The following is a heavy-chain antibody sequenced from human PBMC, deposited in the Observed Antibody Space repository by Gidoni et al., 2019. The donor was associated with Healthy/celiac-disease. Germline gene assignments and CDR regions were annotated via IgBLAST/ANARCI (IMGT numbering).Heavy chain of an antibody. CDR1: GGTFSSYA. V-gene: IGHV1-69*01. CDR3: ARDGDGIVVVPRSVATTNDAFDI. J-gene: IGHJ3*02. D-gene: IGHD2-2*01. Sequence: QVQLAQSGAEVKKPGSSVKVSCKASGGTFSSYAISWVRQAPGQGLEWMGGIIPIFGTANYAQKFQGRVTITADESTSTAYMELSSLRSEDTAVYYCARDGDGIVVVPRSVATTNDAFDIWGQGTMVTVSS. CDR2: IIPIFGTA.